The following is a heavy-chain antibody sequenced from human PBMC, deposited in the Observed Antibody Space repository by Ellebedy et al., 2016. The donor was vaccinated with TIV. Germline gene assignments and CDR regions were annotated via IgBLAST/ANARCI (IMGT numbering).Heavy chain of an antibody. J-gene: IGHJ6*02. CDR3: AREGYYYDTSGYYGGDFYYGMDI. CDR1: GYTFTTDG. Sequence: ASVKVSCXASGYTFTTDGISWVRQAPGQGLQWLGWTSTYNGNTKYAQKFQGRVTMTTDRSTSTADMELRSLRSDDTAVYYCAREGYYYDTSGYYGGDFYYGMDIWGQGTTVTVSS. V-gene: IGHV1-18*04. CDR2: TSTYNGNT. D-gene: IGHD3-22*01.